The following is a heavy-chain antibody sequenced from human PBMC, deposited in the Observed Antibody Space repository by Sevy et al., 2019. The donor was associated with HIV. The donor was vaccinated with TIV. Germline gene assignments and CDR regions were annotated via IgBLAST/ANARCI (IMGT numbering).Heavy chain of an antibody. Sequence: GGSLRLSCAASGFTFSSYWMHWVRQAPGKGLVWVSRINSDGSSTSYADSVKGRFTISRDNAKNTLYLQMNSLRAEDTAVYYCAREDGGDMTISYGYDYWGQGTLVTVSS. CDR3: AREDGGDMTISYGYDY. CDR1: GFTFSSYW. CDR2: INSDGSST. D-gene: IGHD5-18*01. J-gene: IGHJ4*02. V-gene: IGHV3-74*01.